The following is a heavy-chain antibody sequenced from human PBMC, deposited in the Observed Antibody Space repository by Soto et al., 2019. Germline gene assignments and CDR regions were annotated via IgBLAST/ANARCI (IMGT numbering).Heavy chain of an antibody. J-gene: IGHJ4*02. CDR1: GGSFSGYY. D-gene: IGHD1-7*01. CDR3: ASNSWNFVTPRDY. CDR2: INHSGST. Sequence: SETLSLTCAVYGGSFSGYYWSWIRQPPGKGLEWIGEINHSGSTNYNPSLKSRVTISVDTSKNHFSLQLNSVTPEDTAVYYCASNSWNFVTPRDYWGQGILVTSPQ. V-gene: IGHV4-34*01.